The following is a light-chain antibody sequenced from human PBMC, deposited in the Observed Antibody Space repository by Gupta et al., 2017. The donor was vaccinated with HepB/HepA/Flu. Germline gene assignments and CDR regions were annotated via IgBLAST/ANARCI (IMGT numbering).Light chain of an antibody. CDR2: GAS. Sequence: DVQLTQSPASLSASVGDRVTITCRASQDISNYLAWLQMKPGKAPKSLISGASSLHDGVPSNFIGSGSGTDFTLTISSLQPEDFATYYCQQESRYPFTFGQGTELKIE. J-gene: IGKJ2*01. V-gene: IGKV1-16*02. CDR1: QDISNY. CDR3: QQESRYPFT.